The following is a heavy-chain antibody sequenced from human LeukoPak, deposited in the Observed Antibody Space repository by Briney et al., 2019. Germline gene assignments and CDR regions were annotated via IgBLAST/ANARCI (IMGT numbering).Heavy chain of an antibody. Sequence: KSGGSLRLSCAASGFTFSSYSMNWVRQAPGKGLEWVSSISSSSSYIYYADSVKGRFTISRDNAKNSLYLQMNSLRAEDTAVYYCARDRGVHGDYLSPPDYWGQGTLVTVSS. CDR3: ARDRGVHGDYLSPPDY. D-gene: IGHD4-17*01. CDR2: ISSSSSYI. V-gene: IGHV3-21*01. CDR1: GFTFSSYS. J-gene: IGHJ4*02.